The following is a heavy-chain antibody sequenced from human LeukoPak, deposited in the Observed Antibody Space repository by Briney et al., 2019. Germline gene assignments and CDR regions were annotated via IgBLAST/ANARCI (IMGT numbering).Heavy chain of an antibody. Sequence: ASVKVSCKASGYTFTRYAINWLRQAPGQGLEWMGWINMYTANPAYAQGFTERFVFSLDTSVTTAYLQISNLKTEDTAVYYCARHNNDDDFDYWGQGTLVTVSS. CDR1: GYTFTRYA. V-gene: IGHV7-4-1*02. CDR3: ARHNNDDDFDY. J-gene: IGHJ4*02. CDR2: INMYTANP. D-gene: IGHD3-16*01.